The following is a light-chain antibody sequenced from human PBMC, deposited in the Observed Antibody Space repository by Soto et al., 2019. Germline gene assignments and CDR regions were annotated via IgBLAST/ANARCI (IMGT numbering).Light chain of an antibody. V-gene: IGKV3-20*01. Sequence: EIVLTQSPGTLSLSPGERATLSCRASQSVSSSYLAWYQQKPGQAPRLLIYGASSRATGIPDRFSGSGAGTDFTRNISILEPEDFAVFYCQQSGSSPLTFGGGTKVEIK. CDR1: QSVSSSY. J-gene: IGKJ4*01. CDR3: QQSGSSPLT. CDR2: GAS.